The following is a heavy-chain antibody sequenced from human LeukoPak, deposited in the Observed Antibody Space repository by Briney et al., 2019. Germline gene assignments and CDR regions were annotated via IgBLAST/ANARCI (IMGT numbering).Heavy chain of an antibody. CDR2: INYSGNT. Sequence: SQTPSLTCTVSGGSISPYFWSWIRPPPGKGLEWIGYINYSGNTNYHPSLKSRVTISVDTSTSQFSLRVHSVTAADTDVYYCERLIGGGWGQGTLVTVSA. CDR1: GGSISPYF. CDR3: ERLIGGG. J-gene: IGHJ4*02. V-gene: IGHV4-59*08. D-gene: IGHD3-16*01.